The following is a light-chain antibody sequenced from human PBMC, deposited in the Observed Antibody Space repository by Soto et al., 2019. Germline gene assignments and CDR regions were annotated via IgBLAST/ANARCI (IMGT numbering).Light chain of an antibody. CDR1: QSVGNSY. J-gene: IGKJ2*01. CDR3: QLCGSSPPDT. CDR2: GTY. V-gene: IGKV3-20*01. Sequence: IVLTQSPGTLSLSLGERVTLSCRASQSVGNSYVAWYQQKPGQAPRLLIFGTYNRAAGIPDRFSASGSATDFSLAISRLEPEDFAVYYCQLCGSSPPDTFGQGTKLEI.